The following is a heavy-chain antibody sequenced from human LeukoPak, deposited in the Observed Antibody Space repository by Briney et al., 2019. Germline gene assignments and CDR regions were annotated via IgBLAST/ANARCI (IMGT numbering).Heavy chain of an antibody. V-gene: IGHV3-30*04. CDR1: GFMFSSYA. CDR3: ASILPRAVAGTSPFDY. Sequence: GGSLRLSCAASGFMFSSYAMHWVRQAPGKGLEWVAVISYDGSNKYYEDSVRGRFTISRDNFKNTLYLQMDSLKIEDTGVYYCASILPRAVAGTSPFDYWGQGTLVTVSS. J-gene: IGHJ4*02. CDR2: ISYDGSNK. D-gene: IGHD6-19*01.